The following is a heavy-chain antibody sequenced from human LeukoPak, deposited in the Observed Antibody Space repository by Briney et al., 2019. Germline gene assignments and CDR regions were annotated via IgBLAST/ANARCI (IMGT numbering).Heavy chain of an antibody. D-gene: IGHD2-2*01. CDR3: ARAVPAAMSPDY. CDR2: IYYSGST. Sequence: SQTLSLTCTVSGGSISSGDYYWSWIRQPPGKGLEWIGYIYYSGSTYYNPSLKSRVTISVDTFKNQFSLKLSSVTAADTAVYYCARAVPAAMSPDYWGQGTLVTVSS. J-gene: IGHJ4*02. CDR1: GGSISSGDYY. V-gene: IGHV4-30-4*01.